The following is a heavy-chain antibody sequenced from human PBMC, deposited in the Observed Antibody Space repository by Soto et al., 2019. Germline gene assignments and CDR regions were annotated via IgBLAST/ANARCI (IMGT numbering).Heavy chain of an antibody. CDR2: IIPIFGTA. Sequence: ASVKVSCKASGGTFSSYAISWVRQAPGQGLEWMGGIIPIFGTANYAQKFQGRVTITADESKNTLYLQMGSLRAEDMAVYYCARDPDSSGYYYFDYWGQGTLVTVSS. CDR1: GGTFSSYA. CDR3: ARDPDSSGYYYFDY. D-gene: IGHD3-22*01. V-gene: IGHV1-69*13. J-gene: IGHJ4*02.